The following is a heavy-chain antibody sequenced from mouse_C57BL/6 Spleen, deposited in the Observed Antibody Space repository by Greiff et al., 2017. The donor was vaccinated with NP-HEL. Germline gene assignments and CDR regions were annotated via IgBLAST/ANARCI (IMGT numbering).Heavy chain of an antibody. D-gene: IGHD3-3*01. J-gene: IGHJ2*01. V-gene: IGHV5-17*01. CDR2: ISSGSSTI. CDR3: AKGPYFDY. CDR1: GFTFSDYG. Sequence: EVQGVESGGGLVKPGGSLKLSCAASGFTFSDYGMHWVRQAPEKGLEWVGYISSGSSTIYYADTVKGRCTITRDNAKNTLFLQMTSLRSEDTAMYYCAKGPYFDYWGQGTTLTVSS.